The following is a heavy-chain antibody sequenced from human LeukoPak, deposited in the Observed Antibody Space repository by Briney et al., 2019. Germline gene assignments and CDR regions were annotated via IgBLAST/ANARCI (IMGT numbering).Heavy chain of an antibody. Sequence: PSETLSLTCAVSGGSISSSNWWSWVRQPPGKGLEWIGEIYHSGSTNYNPSLKSRVTISLDSSKNQFSLRLSSVTPADTAAYYCASLPIDSSTGTFGWFDPWGQRTLVTVSS. CDR2: IYHSGST. CDR1: GGSISSSNW. D-gene: IGHD1-14*01. V-gene: IGHV4-4*02. CDR3: ASLPIDSSTGTFGWFDP. J-gene: IGHJ5*02.